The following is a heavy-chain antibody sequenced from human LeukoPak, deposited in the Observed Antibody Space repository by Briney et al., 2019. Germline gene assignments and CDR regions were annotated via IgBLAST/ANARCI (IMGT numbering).Heavy chain of an antibody. CDR2: IIPILGIA. Sequence: SVKVSCKASGGTFSSYAISWVRQAPGQGLEWMGRIIPILGIANYAQKFQGRVTITADKSTSTAYMELSSLRSEDTAVYYCARTIRDTGYFDYWGQGTLVTVSS. CDR1: GGTFSSYA. J-gene: IGHJ4*02. CDR3: ARTIRDTGYFDY. D-gene: IGHD1-14*01. V-gene: IGHV1-69*04.